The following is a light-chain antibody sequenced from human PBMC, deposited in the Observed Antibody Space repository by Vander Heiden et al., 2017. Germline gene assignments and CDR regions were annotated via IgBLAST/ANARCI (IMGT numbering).Light chain of an antibody. J-gene: IGLJ2*01. V-gene: IGLV3-1*01. Sequence: SYELTQPPSVSVSLGQPASITCSGDKLGDKYACWYQQKPGQSPVLVIYQDSKRPSGIPEGFSGSNSGNTATLTISGTQAMDEADYYCQAWDSSTYVVFGGGTKLTVL. CDR3: QAWDSSTYVV. CDR2: QDS. CDR1: KLGDKY.